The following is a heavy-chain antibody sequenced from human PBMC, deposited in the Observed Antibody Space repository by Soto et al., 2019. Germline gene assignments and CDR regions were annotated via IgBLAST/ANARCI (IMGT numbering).Heavy chain of an antibody. Sequence: GESLKISCKASGYSFTNYWIGWVRQMPGKGLEWMGIMYPGDPDTRFSPSFQGQVTISADKAISTAYLQWSRLKASDTAMYYCARGGDSSVRYWGQGTPVTVSS. CDR3: ARGGDSSVRY. CDR1: GYSFTNYW. CDR2: MYPGDPDT. D-gene: IGHD3-22*01. J-gene: IGHJ4*02. V-gene: IGHV5-51*01.